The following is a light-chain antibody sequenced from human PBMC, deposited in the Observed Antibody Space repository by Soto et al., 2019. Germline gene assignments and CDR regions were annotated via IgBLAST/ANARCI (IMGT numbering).Light chain of an antibody. J-gene: IGLJ1*01. V-gene: IGLV2-18*02. Sequence: QSALTQPPSVSGSPGQSVIISCTGTSSDVGTYNRVSWYQQPPGTAPKLMIFEVNNRPAGVPDRFSGSKSGNTASLTISGLQVEDEAVYYCSSYTSSSTYVFGTGTKLTVL. CDR2: EVN. CDR1: SSDVGTYNR. CDR3: SSYTSSSTYV.